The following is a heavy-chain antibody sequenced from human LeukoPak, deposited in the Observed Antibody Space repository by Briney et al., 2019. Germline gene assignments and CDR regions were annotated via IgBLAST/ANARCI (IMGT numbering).Heavy chain of an antibody. Sequence: PGGSLRLSCAASGFTFSSYGMHWVRQAPGKGLEWVSYISSSGSTIYYADSVKGRFTISRDNAKNSLYLQMNSLRAEDTAVYYCARVVSSWYLDYWGQGTLVTVSS. V-gene: IGHV3-48*04. CDR2: ISSSGSTI. CDR1: GFTFSSYG. J-gene: IGHJ4*02. D-gene: IGHD6-13*01. CDR3: ARVVSSWYLDY.